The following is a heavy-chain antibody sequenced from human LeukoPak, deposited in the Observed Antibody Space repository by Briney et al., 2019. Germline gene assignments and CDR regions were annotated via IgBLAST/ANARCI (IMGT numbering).Heavy chain of an antibody. CDR3: ANARLPSYGMDV. J-gene: IGHJ6*02. V-gene: IGHV1-46*01. CDR1: GYTFTSYY. Sequence: ASVKVSCKSSGYTFTSYYMHWVRQAPGQGLEWMGIINPSGGSTSYAQKVQGRVPITRDTSTSTVYMELSSLRSEDTAVYYCANARLPSYGMDVWGQGTTVTVSS. D-gene: IGHD5-18*01. CDR2: INPSGGST.